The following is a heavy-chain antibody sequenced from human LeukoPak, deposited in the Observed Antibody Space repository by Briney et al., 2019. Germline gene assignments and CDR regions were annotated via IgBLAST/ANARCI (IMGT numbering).Heavy chain of an antibody. CDR2: IKQDGSET. Sequence: GGSLRLSCAASEFTFSNYWMTWVRQAQGKGLEWVAIIKQDGSETYYVDSVKGRFTISRDNAKNSLYLQLNILRAEDTAVYYCARVASDWYGGAFDIWGQGTMVTVSS. D-gene: IGHD6-19*01. J-gene: IGHJ3*02. CDR3: ARVASDWYGGAFDI. V-gene: IGHV3-7*01. CDR1: EFTFSNYW.